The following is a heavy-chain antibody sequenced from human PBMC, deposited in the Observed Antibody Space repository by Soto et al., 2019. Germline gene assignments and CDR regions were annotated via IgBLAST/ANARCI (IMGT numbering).Heavy chain of an antibody. J-gene: IGHJ4*02. D-gene: IGHD3-22*01. CDR3: ARGDDSSGYYFDY. CDR2: IYHSGST. Sequence: PSETLSLTCAVSGGSISSGGYSWSWIRQPPGKGLEWIGYIYHSGSTYYNPSLKSRVTISVDRSKNQFSLKLSSVTAADTAVYYCARGDDSSGYYFDYWGQGTLVTVSS. V-gene: IGHV4-30-2*01. CDR1: GGSISSGGYS.